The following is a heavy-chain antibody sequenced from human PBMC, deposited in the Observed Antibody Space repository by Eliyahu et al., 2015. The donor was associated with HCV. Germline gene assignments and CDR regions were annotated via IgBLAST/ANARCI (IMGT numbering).Heavy chain of an antibody. D-gene: IGHD6-13*01. CDR1: GFTFDDYA. J-gene: IGHJ4*02. V-gene: IGHV3-9*01. Sequence: EVQLVESGGGLVQPGRSLRLSCAASGFTFDDYAXHWVRQAPGXGLEXVSGISWNSGSIGYADSVKGRFTISRDNAKNSLYLQMNSLRAEDTALYYCAKDIGDTRIAAAGFLKVFDYWGQGTLVTVSS. CDR2: ISWNSGSI. CDR3: AKDIGDTRIAAAGFLKVFDY.